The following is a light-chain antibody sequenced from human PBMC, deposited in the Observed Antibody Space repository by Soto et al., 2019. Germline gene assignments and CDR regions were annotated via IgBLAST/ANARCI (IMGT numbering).Light chain of an antibody. V-gene: IGKV2-30*01. CDR3: MQGTHWPIT. J-gene: IGKJ5*01. Sequence: VITQSPGSLAVSMGERATIDCKSSQSVFYSSKNKNYLSCSQQRPGHSPRRLIYKVSNGDSGVPDRFSGSGSGTDFALKISRVEAEDVGVYYCMQGTHWPITFGQGTRLEIK. CDR1: QSVFYSSKNKNY. CDR2: KVS.